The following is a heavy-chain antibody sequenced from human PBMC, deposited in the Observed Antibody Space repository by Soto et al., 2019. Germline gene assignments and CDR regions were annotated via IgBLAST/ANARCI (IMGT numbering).Heavy chain of an antibody. D-gene: IGHD2-2*01. CDR1: GYTFTGYY. V-gene: IGHV1-2*04. CDR3: ARGYCSSTSCHLCQH. Sequence: QVQLVQSGAEVKKPGASVKVSCKASGYTFTGYYMHLGRQAPGQGLEWMGWINPNSGGTNYAQKVQGWVTMTRDTSISTAYMELSRLRSDDTAVYYCARGYCSSTSCHLCQHWGQGTLVTVSS. J-gene: IGHJ1*01. CDR2: INPNSGGT.